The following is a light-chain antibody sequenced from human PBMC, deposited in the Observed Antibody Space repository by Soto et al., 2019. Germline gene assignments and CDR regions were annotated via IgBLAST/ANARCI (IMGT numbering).Light chain of an antibody. CDR2: EVT. Sequence: QSALTQPPSASGSPGQSVTISCTGTSSDVGGYNYVSWYQQHPGKAPKFIIFEVTNRPSGVSNRFSGSKSGNTATLTISGLQAEDEADYYCSSYTSGTTLVVFGGGTKLTVL. CDR3: SSYTSGTTLVV. CDR1: SSDVGGYNY. J-gene: IGLJ3*02. V-gene: IGLV2-14*01.